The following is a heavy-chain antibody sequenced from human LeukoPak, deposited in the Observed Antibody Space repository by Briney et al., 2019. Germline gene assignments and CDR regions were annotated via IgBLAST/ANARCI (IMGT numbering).Heavy chain of an antibody. CDR2: IKQDGSDK. D-gene: IGHD6-19*01. Sequence: GGSLRLSCAASGFTLSSYWMNWVRQAPGKGLEWVANIKQDGSDKFYVDSVKGRFTISRDNGKNSLYLQMNSLRAEDTAVYYCAKRPYLHSSGWYDYWGQGTLVTVSS. V-gene: IGHV3-7*03. CDR1: GFTLSSYW. J-gene: IGHJ4*02. CDR3: AKRPYLHSSGWYDY.